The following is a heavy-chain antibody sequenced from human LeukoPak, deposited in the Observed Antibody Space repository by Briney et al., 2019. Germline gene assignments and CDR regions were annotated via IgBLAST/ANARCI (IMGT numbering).Heavy chain of an antibody. V-gene: IGHV4-59*08. CDR3: ARGADSAGCFDL. CDR1: GGSISTYY. D-gene: IGHD2-21*02. Sequence: SETLSLTCTVSGGSISTYYWSWIRQPPGKGLEWIGYIYDSGSTNYNPSLKSRVIISVDVSKNQFSLKLSSVTAADTAVYYRARGADSAGCFDLWGRGTLVTVFS. J-gene: IGHJ2*01. CDR2: IYDSGST.